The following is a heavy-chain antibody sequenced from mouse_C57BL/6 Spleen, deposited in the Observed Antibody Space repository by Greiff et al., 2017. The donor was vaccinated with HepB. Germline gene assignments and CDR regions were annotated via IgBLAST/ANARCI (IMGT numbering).Heavy chain of an antibody. CDR3: ARRRCYYYGSSSYYAMDY. CDR1: GYTFTDYY. Sequence: EVQLQQSGPELVKPGASVKISCKASGYTFTDYYMNWVKQSHGKSLEWIGDINPNNGGTSYNQKFKGKATLTVDMSSSTAYMELRSLTSEDSAVYYCARRRCYYYGSSSYYAMDYWGQGTSVTVSS. J-gene: IGHJ4*01. V-gene: IGHV1-26*01. CDR2: INPNNGGT. D-gene: IGHD1-1*01.